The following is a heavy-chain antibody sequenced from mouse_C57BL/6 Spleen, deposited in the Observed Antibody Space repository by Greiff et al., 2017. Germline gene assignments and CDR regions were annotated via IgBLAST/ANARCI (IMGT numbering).Heavy chain of an antibody. CDR3: ASAYYSNPFAY. CDR1: GFTFSDYG. J-gene: IGHJ3*01. D-gene: IGHD2-5*01. Sequence: EVQVVESGGGLVKPGGSLKLSCAASGFTFSDYGMHWVRQAPEKGLEWVAYISSGSSTIYYADTVKGRFTISRDNAKNTLFLQMTSLRSEDTAMYYCASAYYSNPFAYWGQGTLGTVSA. CDR2: ISSGSSTI. V-gene: IGHV5-17*01.